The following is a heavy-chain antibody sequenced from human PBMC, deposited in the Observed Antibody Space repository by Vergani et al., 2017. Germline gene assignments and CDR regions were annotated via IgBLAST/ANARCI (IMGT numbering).Heavy chain of an antibody. CDR2: IYHSGST. V-gene: IGHV4-30-2*01. D-gene: IGHD5-12*01. CDR1: GGSISSGGYS. J-gene: IGHJ6*03. CDR3: ARGGGGSGYENYYYYYMDV. Sequence: QLQLQESGSGLVKPSKTLSLTCAVSGGSISSGGYSWSWIRQPPGKGLEWIGYIYHSGSTYYNPSLKSRVTISVDRSKNQFSLKLSSVTAADTAVYYCARGGGGSGYENYYYYYMDVWGKGTTVTVSS.